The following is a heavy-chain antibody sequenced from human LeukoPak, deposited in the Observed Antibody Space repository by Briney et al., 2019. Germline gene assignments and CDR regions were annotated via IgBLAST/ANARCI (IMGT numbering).Heavy chain of an antibody. D-gene: IGHD3-10*01. Sequence: SETLSLTFAVSGGSISSSNWWSWVRQPPGKGLEWIGEIYHSGSTNYNPSLKSRVTISVDKSKNQFSLKLSSVTAADTAVYYCARVVEGSVSIDYWGQGTLVTVSS. CDR3: ARVVEGSVSIDY. CDR2: IYHSGST. V-gene: IGHV4-4*02. J-gene: IGHJ4*02. CDR1: GGSISSSNW.